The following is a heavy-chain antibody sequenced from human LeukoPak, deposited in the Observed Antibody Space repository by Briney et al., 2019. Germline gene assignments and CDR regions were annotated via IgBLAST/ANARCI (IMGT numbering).Heavy chain of an antibody. Sequence: ASVKVSCTASGYIFNSYGISWVRQAPGQGLEWMGWISAFNGNTNYAQKFQGRVTMTTGTSTNTAYMELRSLSSDDTAVYFCARDPVGANGVFDYWGQGTLVTVSS. CDR2: ISAFNGNT. CDR3: ARDPVGANGVFDY. J-gene: IGHJ4*02. D-gene: IGHD1-26*01. CDR1: GYIFNSYG. V-gene: IGHV1-18*01.